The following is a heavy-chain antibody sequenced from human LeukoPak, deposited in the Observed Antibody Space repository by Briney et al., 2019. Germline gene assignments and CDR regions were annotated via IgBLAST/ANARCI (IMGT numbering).Heavy chain of an antibody. J-gene: IGHJ6*02. D-gene: IGHD6-13*01. CDR2: ISSSSSYI. CDR1: GFTFSSYS. V-gene: IGHV3-21*01. Sequence: GGSLRLSCAASGFTFSSYSMNWVRQAPGKGLEWVSSISSSSSYIYYADSVKGRFTISRDNAKNSLYLQMNSLRAEDTAVYYCARYSSWAFAYYYGMDVWGQGTRSPSP. CDR3: ARYSSWAFAYYYGMDV.